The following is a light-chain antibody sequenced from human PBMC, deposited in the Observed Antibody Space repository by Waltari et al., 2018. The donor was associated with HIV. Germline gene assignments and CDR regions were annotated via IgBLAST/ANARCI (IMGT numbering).Light chain of an antibody. CDR2: DDY. Sequence: SYVLTQPPSVSVAPGQTASITCGGNNIGTKRVHWSQQRPGQAPVLVVYDDYDRPSGIPERFSGSNSGNMATLTISRVEAGDEAVYYCQVWDSSTEHPGVVFGGGTKLTVL. CDR1: NIGTKR. J-gene: IGLJ2*01. CDR3: QVWDSSTEHPGVV. V-gene: IGLV3-21*02.